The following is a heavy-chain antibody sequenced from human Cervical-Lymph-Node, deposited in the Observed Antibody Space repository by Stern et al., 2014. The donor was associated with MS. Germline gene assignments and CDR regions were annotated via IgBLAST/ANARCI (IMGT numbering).Heavy chain of an antibody. CDR3: ALSSETSDRWYSLGYDL. CDR1: GGTFSKFP. J-gene: IGHJ5*02. D-gene: IGHD6-13*01. V-gene: IGHV1-69*12. CDR2: IFPVFGTP. Sequence: VQLVQSGAEVTKPWSSVTVSCKASGGTFSKFPSSWVRQAPGQGIEWMGGIFPVFGTPSYAQEFRGRVTITADVSTSTVYMELSSLRSDDTAVYYCALSSETSDRWYSLGYDLWGQGTLVTVSS.